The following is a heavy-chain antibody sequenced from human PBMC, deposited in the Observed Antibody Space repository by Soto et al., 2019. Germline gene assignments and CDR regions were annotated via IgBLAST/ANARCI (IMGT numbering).Heavy chain of an antibody. CDR3: TTITPDDFWSGYYDAFDI. V-gene: IGHV3-15*01. CDR1: GFTFSNAW. CDR2: IKSKTDGGTT. Sequence: GGSLRLSCAASGFTFSNAWMSWVRQAPGKGLEWVGRIKSKTDGGTTDYAAPVKGRFTISRDDSKNTLYLQMNSLKTEDTAVYYCTTITPDDFWSGYYDAFDIWGQGTMVTVSS. J-gene: IGHJ3*02. D-gene: IGHD3-3*01.